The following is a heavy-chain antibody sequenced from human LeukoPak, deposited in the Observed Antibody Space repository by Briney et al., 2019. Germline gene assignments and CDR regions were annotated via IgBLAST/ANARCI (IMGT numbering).Heavy chain of an antibody. V-gene: IGHV4-34*01. Sequence: KPSETLSLTCAVYGVSFSGYYWSWIRQPPGKGLEWIGEINHSGSTNYNPSLKSRVTISVDKSKNQVSLKLSSVTAADTAVYYCARVHNDILTDDSLGDKFDYWGQGTLVTVSS. CDR3: ARVHNDILTDDSLGDKFDY. D-gene: IGHD3-9*01. CDR2: INHSGST. J-gene: IGHJ4*02. CDR1: GVSFSGYY.